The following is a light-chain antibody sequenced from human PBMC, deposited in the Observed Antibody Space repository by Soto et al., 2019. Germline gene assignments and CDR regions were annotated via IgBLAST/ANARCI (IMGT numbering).Light chain of an antibody. V-gene: IGKV3-20*01. Sequence: EIVLTQSPGTLSLSPGERATLSCRASQSVSSSYLAWYQQKPGQATRILIYGASSRATGITDRFSGSGSGTDFTLTINSLQSEDFAVYYCQQYNNWPRTFGQGTKVDI. CDR2: GAS. CDR3: QQYNNWPRT. CDR1: QSVSSSY. J-gene: IGKJ1*01.